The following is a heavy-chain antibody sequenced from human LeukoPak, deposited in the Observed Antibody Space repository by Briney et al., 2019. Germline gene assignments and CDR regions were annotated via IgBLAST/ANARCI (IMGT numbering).Heavy chain of an antibody. Sequence: PSETLSLTCTVSGGSISTYYWSWIRQPPGKGLEWIGYIYYSGSTSYNPSLKSRVTISVDTSKNQFSLKLSSVTAADTAVYYCARAVAGTTFDYWGQGTLVTVSS. D-gene: IGHD6-19*01. V-gene: IGHV4-59*01. CDR3: ARAVAGTTFDY. CDR2: IYYSGST. CDR1: GGSISTYY. J-gene: IGHJ4*02.